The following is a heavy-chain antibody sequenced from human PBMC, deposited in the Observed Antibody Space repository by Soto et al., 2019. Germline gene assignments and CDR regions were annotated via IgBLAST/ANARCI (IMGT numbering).Heavy chain of an antibody. CDR3: AKPKYRGVVLNV. CDR1: GFTFSSYA. D-gene: IGHD3-10*01. Sequence: VQLLESGGALVQPGGSLRLSCAASGFTFSSYAIYWVRQAPGKGLEWVSTISNDGDRYYADSVEGRFTISRDNSKDPLYLQMNRLRAEDTAVYYCAKPKYRGVVLNVWGQGTTVTVSS. CDR2: ISNDGDR. V-gene: IGHV3-23*01. J-gene: IGHJ6*02.